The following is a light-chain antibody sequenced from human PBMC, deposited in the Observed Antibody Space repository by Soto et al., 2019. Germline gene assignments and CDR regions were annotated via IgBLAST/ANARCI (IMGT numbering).Light chain of an antibody. CDR3: QQYRSYPFT. Sequence: DIQMTQSPSTLSASVGDRVTVTCRASQSISTSLAWYQQKPGKAPKLLIYKASSLESGVPSRFSGSGSRTEFTLTISSLQPDDFATYICQQYRSYPFTFGQGTRLE. V-gene: IGKV1-5*03. CDR1: QSISTS. CDR2: KAS. J-gene: IGKJ5*01.